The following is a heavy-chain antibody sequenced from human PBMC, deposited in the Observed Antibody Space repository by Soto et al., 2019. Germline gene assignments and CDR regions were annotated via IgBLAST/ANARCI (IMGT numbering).Heavy chain of an antibody. J-gene: IGHJ4*02. CDR2: INGGSGNT. CDR3: AIIAGSYYFDH. D-gene: IGHD2-21*01. CDR1: GYTFTSYD. Sequence: ASVKVSCKTSGYTFTSYDLHWVRQAPGQRPEWMGWINGGSGNTKYSESLQGRVTFTRDTSATTAYMELSSLRPEDTAIYYCAIIAGSYYFDHWGQGTLVTVSS. V-gene: IGHV1-3*01.